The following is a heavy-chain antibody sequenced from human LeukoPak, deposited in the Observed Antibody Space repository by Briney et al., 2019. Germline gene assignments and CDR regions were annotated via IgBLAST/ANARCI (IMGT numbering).Heavy chain of an antibody. CDR1: GFTFSSYE. J-gene: IGHJ3*02. V-gene: IGHV3-48*03. CDR3: ARGYSNYGYAFNI. D-gene: IGHD4-11*01. Sequence: GGSLRLSCAASGFTFSSYEMKWVRQAPGKGLEWVSYSSSSGSTIYYADSVKGRFTVSRDTSKNTLYLQMTSLTPEDTAVYYCARGYSNYGYAFNIWGQGTMATVSS. CDR2: SSSSGSTI.